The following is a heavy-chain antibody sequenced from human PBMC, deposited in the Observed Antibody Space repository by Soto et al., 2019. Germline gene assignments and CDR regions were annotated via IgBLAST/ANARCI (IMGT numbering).Heavy chain of an antibody. CDR2: IYHSGST. D-gene: IGHD1-26*01. J-gene: IGHJ4*02. Sequence: PSETLSLTCAVSGFSLSSGYYWGWIRQPPGMGLECIGTIYHSGSTYYNPSLKSRVTISVDTSKNQFSLKLNSVTAADTAVYYCARGKWEPYYFDYWGQGPLVTVYS. CDR3: ARGKWEPYYFDY. CDR1: GFSLSSGYY. V-gene: IGHV4-38-2*01.